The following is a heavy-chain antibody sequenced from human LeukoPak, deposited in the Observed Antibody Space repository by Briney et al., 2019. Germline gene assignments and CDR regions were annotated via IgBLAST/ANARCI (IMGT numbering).Heavy chain of an antibody. J-gene: IGHJ4*02. V-gene: IGHV4-34*01. Sequence: PSETLSLTCAVYGGSFSGYYWSWIHQPPGKGLEWIGEINHSGSTNYNPSLKSRVTISVDTSKNQFSLKLSSVTAADTAVYYCARSILRYYYAASGYYPYFFDYWGQGMLVTVSS. CDR1: GGSFSGYY. D-gene: IGHD3-22*01. CDR3: ARSILRYYYAASGYYPYFFDY. CDR2: INHSGST.